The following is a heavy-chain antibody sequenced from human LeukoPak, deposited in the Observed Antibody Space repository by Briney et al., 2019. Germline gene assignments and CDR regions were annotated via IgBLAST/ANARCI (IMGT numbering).Heavy chain of an antibody. CDR3: ARDVVGGYGDY. CDR2: INPSGGST. D-gene: IGHD1-26*01. Sequence: ASVKVSCKASGYTFTSYYMHWVRQAPGQGLEGMGIINPSGGSTSYAQKFQGRVTMTRDTSTSTVYMELSSLRSEDTAVYYCARDVVGGYGDYWGQGTLVTVSS. J-gene: IGHJ4*02. CDR1: GYTFTSYY. V-gene: IGHV1-46*01.